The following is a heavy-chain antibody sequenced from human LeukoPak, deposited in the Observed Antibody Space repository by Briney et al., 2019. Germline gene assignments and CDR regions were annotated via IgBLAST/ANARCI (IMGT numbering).Heavy chain of an antibody. Sequence: ASVKVSCKASGGTFSSYAISWVRQAPGQGLEWMGGIIPIFGTANYAQKFQGRVTITADESTSTAYMELSSLRSEDTAVYYCASSGGTAMVPHYFDYWGQGTLVTVSS. V-gene: IGHV1-69*01. CDR1: GGTFSSYA. CDR2: IIPIFGTA. D-gene: IGHD5-18*01. J-gene: IGHJ4*02. CDR3: ASSGGTAMVPHYFDY.